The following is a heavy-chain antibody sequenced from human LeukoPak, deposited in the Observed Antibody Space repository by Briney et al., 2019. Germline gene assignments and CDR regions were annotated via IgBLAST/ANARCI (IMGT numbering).Heavy chain of an antibody. CDR1: GFSFDDYA. V-gene: IGHV3-21*01. D-gene: IGHD5-12*01. CDR2: ISSSSSYI. J-gene: IGHJ3*02. CDR3: ARDPDGLDAFDI. Sequence: GGSLRLSCAASGFSFDDYAMHWVRQTPGKGLEWVSSISSSSSYIYYADSVKGRFTISRDNAKNSLYLQMNSLRAEDTAVYYCARDPDGLDAFDIWGQGTMVTVSS.